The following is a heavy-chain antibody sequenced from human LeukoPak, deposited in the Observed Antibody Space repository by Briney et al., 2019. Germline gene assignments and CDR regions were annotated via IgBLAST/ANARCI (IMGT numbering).Heavy chain of an antibody. CDR3: TRPGAAAGTRYYYGL. CDR1: GFTFSAYW. CDR2: IRQDGSEI. J-gene: IGHJ2*01. D-gene: IGHD6-13*01. Sequence: GGSLRLSCAASGFTFSAYWMTWVRQAPGKGLEWVANIRQDGSEIYYVDAVKGRFTISRDNAKNLLYLQMNSLRVEDTAVYYCTRPGAAAGTRYYYGLWGRGTLVTVSS. V-gene: IGHV3-7*01.